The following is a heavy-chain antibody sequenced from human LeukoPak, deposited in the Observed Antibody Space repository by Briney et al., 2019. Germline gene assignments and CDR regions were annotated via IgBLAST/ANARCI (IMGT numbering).Heavy chain of an antibody. CDR1: GFTFSTYR. J-gene: IGHJ4*02. CDR2: ISSSSSCI. V-gene: IGHV3-21*01. CDR3: ARVALRDPLDY. Sequence: GGSLRLSCAVSGFTFSTYRRNWGRQAPGKGLEWVSSISSSSSCIYYADSVKGRFTISRDNAKNSLYLQMNGVRAEDTAVYYCARVALRDPLDYWGQGTLVTVSS. D-gene: IGHD5-12*01.